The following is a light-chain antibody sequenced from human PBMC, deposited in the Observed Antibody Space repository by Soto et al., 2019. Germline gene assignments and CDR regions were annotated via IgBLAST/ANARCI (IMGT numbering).Light chain of an antibody. Sequence: DIQMTQSPSTLSASVGDRVTITCRASQSISSWLAWYQQKPGKAPKLLIYDASSLESGVPSRFSGSGSGTEFTLTISSLRPDDFATYYCQQYNSWYTFGQGTKLEIK. CDR1: QSISSW. CDR2: DAS. V-gene: IGKV1-5*01. J-gene: IGKJ2*01. CDR3: QQYNSWYT.